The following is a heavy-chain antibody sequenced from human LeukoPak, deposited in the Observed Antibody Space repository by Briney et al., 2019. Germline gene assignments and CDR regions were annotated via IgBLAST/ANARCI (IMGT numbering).Heavy chain of an antibody. J-gene: IGHJ4*02. Sequence: GGSLRLSCAASGFTVSSNCMSWVRQAPGKGLEWVSFIYSGGSTYSADSVKGRFTISRDNSRNTLYLQMNSLRAEDTAVYYCAYRNNFEYWGQGTLVTVSS. CDR3: AYRNNFEY. CDR1: GFTVSSNC. D-gene: IGHD1-26*01. CDR2: IYSGGST. V-gene: IGHV3-53*01.